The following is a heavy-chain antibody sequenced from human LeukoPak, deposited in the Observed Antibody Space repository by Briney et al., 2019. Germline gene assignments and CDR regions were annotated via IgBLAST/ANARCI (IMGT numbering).Heavy chain of an antibody. V-gene: IGHV4-34*01. D-gene: IGHD6-13*01. CDR3: ARGTRIGSSWYAANYYYYMDV. CDR1: GGSFSGYY. CDR2: INHSGST. Sequence: SETLSLTCAVYGGSFSGYYWSWIRQPPGKGLEWIGEINHSGSTNYNPSLKSRVTIPVDTSKNQFSLKLSSVTAADTAVYYCARGTRIGSSWYAANYYYYMDVWGKGTTVTVSS. J-gene: IGHJ6*03.